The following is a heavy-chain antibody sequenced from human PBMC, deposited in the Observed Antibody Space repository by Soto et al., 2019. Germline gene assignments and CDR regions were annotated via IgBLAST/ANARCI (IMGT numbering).Heavy chain of an antibody. CDR1: GFSLRPSGVG. CDR2: IYWNDDK. J-gene: IGHJ3*02. CDR3: AHRSQSYESSGYGYDAFDI. Sequence: QITLKESGPTLVKPTQTLTLTCTFSGFSLRPSGVGVGWIRQPPGKALEWLALIYWNDDKRYSPSLKSRLTITMDTSKSQVVLTMTNLDPVDTATYYCAHRSQSYESSGYGYDAFDIWGQRTMVTVSS. D-gene: IGHD3-22*01. V-gene: IGHV2-5*01.